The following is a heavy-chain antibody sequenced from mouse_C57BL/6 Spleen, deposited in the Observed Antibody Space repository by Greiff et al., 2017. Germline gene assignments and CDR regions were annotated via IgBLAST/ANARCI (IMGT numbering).Heavy chain of an antibody. CDR2: INPNNGGT. Sequence: EVQLQQSGPELVKPGASVKISCKASGYTFTDYYMNWVKQSHGKSLEWIGDINPNNGGTSYNQKFKGKATLTVDKSSSTAYMELRSLTSEDSAVYYCARSIYDYYAMDYWGKGTSVTVSS. CDR3: ARSIYDYYAMDY. J-gene: IGHJ4*01. CDR1: GYTFTDYY. D-gene: IGHD2-3*01. V-gene: IGHV1-26*01.